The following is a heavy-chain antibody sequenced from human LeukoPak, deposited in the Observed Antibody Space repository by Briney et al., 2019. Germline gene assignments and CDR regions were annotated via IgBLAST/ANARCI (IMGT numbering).Heavy chain of an antibody. J-gene: IGHJ6*03. CDR1: GFTFSSYG. Sequence: GGSLRLSCAASGFTFSSYGMHWVRQAPGKGLGWVAFIRSDGVNKYYADSVKGRFTISRDNSKNTLFLQMNSLRAEDTAVYYCAKMGKTENHYGSGRFSYYYYMDVWGKGTTVTISS. D-gene: IGHD3-10*01. V-gene: IGHV3-30*02. CDR2: IRSDGVNK. CDR3: AKMGKTENHYGSGRFSYYYYMDV.